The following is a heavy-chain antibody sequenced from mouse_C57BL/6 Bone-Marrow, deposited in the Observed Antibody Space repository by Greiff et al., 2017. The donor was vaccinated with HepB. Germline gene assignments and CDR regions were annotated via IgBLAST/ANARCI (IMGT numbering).Heavy chain of an antibody. CDR3: AKKVPAYYFDY. CDR1: GYTFPDYY. J-gene: IGHJ2*01. CDR2: INPYNGGT. Sequence: VQLQQSGPVLVKPGASVKMSCKASGYTFPDYYMNWVKQSHGKSLEWIGVINPYNGGTSYNQKFKGKATLTVDKSSSTAYMELNSLTSEDSAVYYCAKKVPAYYFDYWGQGTTLTVSS. D-gene: IGHD2-14*01. V-gene: IGHV1-19*01.